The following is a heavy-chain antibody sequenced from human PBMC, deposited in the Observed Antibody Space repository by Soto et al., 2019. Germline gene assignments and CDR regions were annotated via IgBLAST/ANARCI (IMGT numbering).Heavy chain of an antibody. D-gene: IGHD3-22*01. Sequence: EVQLVESGGGLAQPGGSLRLSCLTSGDTLSGHWMHWVRQSPGKGLVWAAGLNSDGPTTIYADYVKGRFTSSRDNGKNTVYLQMDSLRVEDTAVYYCTGRLYDSSWGQGSLVTVSS. V-gene: IGHV3-74*01. J-gene: IGHJ5*02. CDR2: LNSDGPTT. CDR1: GDTLSGHW. CDR3: TGRLYDSS.